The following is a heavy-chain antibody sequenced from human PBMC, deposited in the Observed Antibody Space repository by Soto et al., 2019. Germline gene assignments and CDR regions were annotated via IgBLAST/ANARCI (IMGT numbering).Heavy chain of an antibody. D-gene: IGHD2-15*01. CDR1: GGSISSSSYY. CDR2: IYYSGST. J-gene: IGHJ4*02. CDR3: ARHTPAISISDH. V-gene: IGHV4-39*01. Sequence: QLQLQESGPGLVKPSETLSLTCTVSGGSISSSSYYWGWIRQPPGKGLEWIGSIYYSGSTYYNPSLKRRVTISVDTSKNHFSLKLISVTAADTAVYYCARHTPAISISDHWGQGTLVTVSS.